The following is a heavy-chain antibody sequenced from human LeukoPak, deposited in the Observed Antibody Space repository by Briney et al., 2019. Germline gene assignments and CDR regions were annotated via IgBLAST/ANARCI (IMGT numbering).Heavy chain of an antibody. CDR1: GGSFSGYY. CDR3: ASLRGASYYYDSSGYLGY. J-gene: IGHJ4*02. Sequence: SETLSLTCAVYGGSFSGYYWSWIRQPPGKGLECIGQINHSGSTNYNPSLKSRVTISVDTSKNQFSLKLSSVTAADTAVYYCASLRGASYYYDSSGYLGYWGQGTLVTVSS. D-gene: IGHD3-22*01. CDR2: INHSGST. V-gene: IGHV4-34*01.